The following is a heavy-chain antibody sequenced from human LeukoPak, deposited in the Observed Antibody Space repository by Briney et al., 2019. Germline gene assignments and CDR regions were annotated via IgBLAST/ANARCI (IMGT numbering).Heavy chain of an antibody. Sequence: SETLSLTCTVSGGSISSYYWSWIRQPPGKGLEWIGYIYYSGGTNYNPSLKSRVTISVDTSKNQFSLKVNSVTAADTAVYYCARENSGNYFDFWGQGTLVTVSS. J-gene: IGHJ4*02. D-gene: IGHD1-14*01. CDR2: IYYSGGT. CDR3: ARENSGNYFDF. CDR1: GGSISSYY. V-gene: IGHV4-59*01.